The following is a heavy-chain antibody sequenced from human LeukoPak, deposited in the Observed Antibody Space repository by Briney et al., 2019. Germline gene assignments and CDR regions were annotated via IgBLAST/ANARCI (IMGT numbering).Heavy chain of an antibody. D-gene: IGHD6-19*01. V-gene: IGHV3-53*01. CDR1: GFTVSSNY. Sequence: PGGSLRLSCAASGFTVSSNYMNWVRQAPGKGLEWVSIIYSGGSTYYADSVKGRFTISRDNTKNTLYLQMNSLRAEDTAVYYCARDLGSGWNFDYWGQGTLVTVSS. CDR2: IYSGGST. CDR3: ARDLGSGWNFDY. J-gene: IGHJ4*02.